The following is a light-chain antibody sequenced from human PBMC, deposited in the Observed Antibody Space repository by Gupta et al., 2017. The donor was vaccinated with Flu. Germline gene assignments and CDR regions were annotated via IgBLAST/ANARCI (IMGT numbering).Light chain of an antibody. V-gene: IGKV1-39*01. CDR1: QTISSY. CDR2: AAS. J-gene: IGKJ4*01. Sequence: SQMTQSPSSLSASVGDRVTITCRASQTISSYLNWYQQKPGKAPKLLIHAASSLQSGVPSRFSGSGSGTDFTLTISSLQPEDFATYYCQQSYSTPLTFGAGTKVEFK. CDR3: QQSYSTPLT.